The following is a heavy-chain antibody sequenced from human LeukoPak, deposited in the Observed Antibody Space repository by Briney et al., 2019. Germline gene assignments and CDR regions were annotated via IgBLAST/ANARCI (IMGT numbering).Heavy chain of an antibody. CDR3: ARGSNTRYCSSTSCYNRGTEWFDP. D-gene: IGHD2-2*02. CDR2: INHSGST. J-gene: IGHJ5*02. CDR1: GGSFSGYY. V-gene: IGHV4-34*01. Sequence: SETLSLTCAVYGGSFSGYYWSWIRQPPGKGLEWIGEINHSGSTNYNPSLKSRVTISVDTSKNQFSLELSSVTAADTAVYYCARGSNTRYCSSTSCYNRGTEWFDPWGQGTLVTVSS.